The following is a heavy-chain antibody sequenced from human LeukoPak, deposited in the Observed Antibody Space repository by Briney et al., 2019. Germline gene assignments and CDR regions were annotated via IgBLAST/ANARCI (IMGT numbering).Heavy chain of an antibody. Sequence: GGSLRLSCAASGFTFSRYWMSWVRQAPGKGLEWVANIKQDGSEKYYVDSVKGRFTITRDNAKNTLYLQMNSLRAEDTAVYYCARPNWNDKDYWGQGTLVTVSS. D-gene: IGHD1-1*01. J-gene: IGHJ4*02. CDR2: IKQDGSEK. CDR1: GFTFSRYW. CDR3: ARPNWNDKDY. V-gene: IGHV3-7*01.